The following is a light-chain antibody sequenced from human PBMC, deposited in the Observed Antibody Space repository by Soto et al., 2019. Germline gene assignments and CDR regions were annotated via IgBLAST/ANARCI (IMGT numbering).Light chain of an antibody. CDR1: SSDVGRYTY. CDR3: CLDVGCHTYV. V-gene: IGLV2-11*01. Sequence: QSALTQPRSVSGSPGQSVTISCTGTSSDVGRYTYVSWYQQHPGKAPQLIIRDVTERPSGVHDRFSVYTNGNTAYLTISELQAEDNAYYYCCLDVGCHTYVFSTGTKVTGL. J-gene: IGLJ1*01. CDR2: DVT.